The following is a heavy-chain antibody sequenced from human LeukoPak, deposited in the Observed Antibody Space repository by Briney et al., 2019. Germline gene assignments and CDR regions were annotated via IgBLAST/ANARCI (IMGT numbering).Heavy chain of an antibody. CDR2: IYTTGST. CDR1: GGSISSGTYY. V-gene: IGHV4-61*02. CDR3: ARVTTGGYYNC. Sequence: SETLSLTCTVSGGSISSGTYYWTWIRQPAGKGLEWIGRIYTTGSTNYNPSLKSRVTMSTDTSENQFSLKLSSVTAADTAVYYCARVTTGGYYNCWGQGTLVTVSS. D-gene: IGHD3-22*01. J-gene: IGHJ4*02.